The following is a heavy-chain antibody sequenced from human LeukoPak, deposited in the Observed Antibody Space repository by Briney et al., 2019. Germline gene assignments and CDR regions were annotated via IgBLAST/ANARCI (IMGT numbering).Heavy chain of an antibody. V-gene: IGHV3-7*03. CDR2: IKQDGSEK. D-gene: IGHD6-13*01. CDR1: GFTFSSYW. Sequence: PGGSLRLSCAASGFTFSSYWMSWVRQAPGKGLEWVANIKQDGSEKYYVDSVKGRFTISRDNAKNSLYLQMNSLRAEDTALYYCAKGAVVFWYSSSPTPYFDYWGQGTLVTVSS. CDR3: AKGAVVFWYSSSPTPYFDY. J-gene: IGHJ4*02.